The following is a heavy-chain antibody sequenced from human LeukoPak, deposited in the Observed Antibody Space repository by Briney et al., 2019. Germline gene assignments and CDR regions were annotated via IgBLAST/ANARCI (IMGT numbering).Heavy chain of an antibody. V-gene: IGHV3-72*01. D-gene: IGHD3-22*01. CDR1: GVTLSDHH. J-gene: IGHJ3*02. Sequence: GGFLRLSCAASGVTLSDHHMDWVRQAPGKGLEWVGRTRDKARGYRTEYAASVKDRFTISRDDSKTLVYLQMNSLKIEDTAVYYCARDGQESDNSAFDIWGQGTVVTVYS. CDR3: ARDGQESDNSAFDI. CDR2: TRDKARGYRT.